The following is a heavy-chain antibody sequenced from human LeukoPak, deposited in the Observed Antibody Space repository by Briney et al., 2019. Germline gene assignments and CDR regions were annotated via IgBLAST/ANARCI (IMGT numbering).Heavy chain of an antibody. CDR3: ARADTAMDYYYYYMDV. J-gene: IGHJ6*03. CDR1: GYTFTGYY. D-gene: IGHD5-18*01. Sequence: GASVRVSCKASGYTFTGYYMHWGGQAPGQGVEGMGWINPNSGGTKYAQKFQGRVTMTRETYIRKAYMEMSRVRSDATAVYYCARADTAMDYYYYYMDVWGKGTTVTVSS. CDR2: INPNSGGT. V-gene: IGHV1-2*02.